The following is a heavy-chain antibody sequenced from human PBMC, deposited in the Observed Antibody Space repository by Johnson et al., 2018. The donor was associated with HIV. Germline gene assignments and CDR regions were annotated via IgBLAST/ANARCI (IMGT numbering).Heavy chain of an antibody. Sequence: VQLVESGGGLVQPGGSLRLSCAASGFTFSSYWMSWVRQAPGKGLEWVANIKQDGSEKYYVDSVKGRFTISRDNAKNSLYLQIHSLRGDDTGHNVRGLLGLCWAMWG. CDR3: GLLGLCWAM. V-gene: IGHV3-7*01. D-gene: IGHD3-10*02. CDR2: IKQDGSEK. CDR1: GFTFSSYW. J-gene: IGHJ1*01.